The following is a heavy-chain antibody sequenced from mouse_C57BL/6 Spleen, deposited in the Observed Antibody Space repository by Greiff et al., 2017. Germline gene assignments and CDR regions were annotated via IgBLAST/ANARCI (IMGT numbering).Heavy chain of an antibody. J-gene: IGHJ2*01. D-gene: IGHD2-3*01. CDR2: INPSTGGT. Sequence: VQLQQSGPELVKPGASVKISCKASGYSFTGYYMNWVKQSPEKSLEWIGEINPSTGGTTYNQKFKAKATLTVDKSSSTAYMQLKSLTSEDSAVYYCARFTDGYFCYWGHGTTLTVSS. CDR3: ARFTDGYFCY. CDR1: GYSFTGYY. V-gene: IGHV1-42*01.